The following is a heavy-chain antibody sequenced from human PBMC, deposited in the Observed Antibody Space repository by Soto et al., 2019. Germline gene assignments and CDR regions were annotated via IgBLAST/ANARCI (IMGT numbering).Heavy chain of an antibody. CDR2: ISYDGSNK. CDR1: GFTFSSYG. D-gene: IGHD3-10*01. Sequence: QVQLVESGGGVVQPGRSLRLSCAASGFTFSSYGMHWVRQAPGKGLEWVAVISYDGSNKYYADSVKGRFTISRDNSKNTLYLQMNRLSAEDTAVYYCAKDFSGGPGSYYYYGMDVWGQGTTVTVSS. CDR3: AKDFSGGPGSYYYYGMDV. V-gene: IGHV3-30*18. J-gene: IGHJ6*02.